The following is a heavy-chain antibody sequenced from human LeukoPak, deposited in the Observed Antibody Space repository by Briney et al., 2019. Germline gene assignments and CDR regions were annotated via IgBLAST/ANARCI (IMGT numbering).Heavy chain of an antibody. V-gene: IGHV3-23*01. D-gene: IGHD6-19*01. CDR3: AKGSQWLLRGGAHFDS. Sequence: GGSLRLSCEASGFTFNNYAMSWVRQAPGKGLEWVSAMSGVGGTTYYAASVRGRFTISRDNSKNILSLQMNSLRVEDTAIYYCAKGSQWLLRGGAHFDSWGQGTPVSVSS. CDR1: GFTFNNYA. CDR2: MSGVGGTT. J-gene: IGHJ4*02.